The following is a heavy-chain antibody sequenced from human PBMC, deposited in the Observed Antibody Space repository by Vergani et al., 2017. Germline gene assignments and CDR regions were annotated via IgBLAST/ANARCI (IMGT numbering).Heavy chain of an antibody. CDR1: GITFWKFG. J-gene: IGHJ4*02. D-gene: IGHD5-12*01. Sequence: EVDLVESGGGLAQPGGSLRLSCEASGITFWKFGMHWVRQGPGKGLEWVSGISWNSGAVDYADSVRGRFTISRDNSKNTLHLQMNSLRADDTAVYYCTKGSRGYTGYFFDYWGQGTLVTVSS. CDR3: TKGSRGYTGYFFDY. V-gene: IGHV3-9*01. CDR2: ISWNSGAV.